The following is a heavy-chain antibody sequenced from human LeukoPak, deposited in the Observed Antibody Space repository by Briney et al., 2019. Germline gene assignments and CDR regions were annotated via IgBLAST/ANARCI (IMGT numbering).Heavy chain of an antibody. CDR3: ARDPRNVGLAP. J-gene: IGHJ5*02. CDR2: NNGDGSTT. V-gene: IGHV3-74*01. CDR1: GFSLSGYW. Sequence: GGSPRLSCVASGFSLSGYWMYWVRQAPGKGLMYISRNNGDGSTTNYADVVKGRFTMSRDNVKNTLYLQMNSLRVEDTAVYYCARDPRNVGLAPWGQGTLVTVSS. D-gene: IGHD2-15*01.